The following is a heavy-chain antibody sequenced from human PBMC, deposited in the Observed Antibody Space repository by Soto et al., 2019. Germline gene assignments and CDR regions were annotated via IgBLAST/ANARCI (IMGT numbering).Heavy chain of an antibody. D-gene: IGHD6-19*01. CDR2: INAGNGNT. CDR3: AISTRSGWYGIDFDY. Sequence: ASVKVSCKASGYTFTSYAMHWVRQAPGQRLEWMGWINAGNGNTKYSQKFQGRVTITRDTSASTAYMELSSLRSEDTAVYYCAISTRSGWYGIDFDYWGQGTLVTVS. CDR1: GYTFTSYA. J-gene: IGHJ4*02. V-gene: IGHV1-3*01.